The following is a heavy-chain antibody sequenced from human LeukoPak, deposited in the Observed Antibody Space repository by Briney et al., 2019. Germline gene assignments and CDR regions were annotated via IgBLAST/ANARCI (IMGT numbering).Heavy chain of an antibody. J-gene: IGHJ6*02. CDR1: GFTFSSYS. Sequence: PGGSLGLSCAASGFTFSSYSMNWVRQAPGKGLEWVSSISSSSSYIYYADSVKGRFTISRDNAKNSLYLQMNSLRAEDTAVYYCARDVLRYFDWYYGMDVWGQGTTVTVSS. CDR2: ISSSSSYI. V-gene: IGHV3-21*01. D-gene: IGHD3-9*01. CDR3: ARDVLRYFDWYYGMDV.